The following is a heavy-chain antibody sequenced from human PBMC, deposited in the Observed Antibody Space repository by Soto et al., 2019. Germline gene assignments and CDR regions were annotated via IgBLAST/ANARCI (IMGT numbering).Heavy chain of an antibody. D-gene: IGHD3-3*01. CDR1: GFTFSSYA. CDR2: ISGSGGST. J-gene: IGHJ4*02. V-gene: IGHV3-23*01. Sequence: EVQLLESGGGLVQPGGSLRLSCAASGFTFSSYAMSWVRQAPGKGLEWVSAISGSGGSTYYADSVKGRFTISRDNSKNTLYLQMNSLRAEDAAGYYCAKDLGAYDFWCGYYRSDDYFDYWGQGTLVTVSS. CDR3: AKDLGAYDFWCGYYRSDDYFDY.